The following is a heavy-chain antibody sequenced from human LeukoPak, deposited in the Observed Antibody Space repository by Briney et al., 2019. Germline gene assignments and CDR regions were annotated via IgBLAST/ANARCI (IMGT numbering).Heavy chain of an antibody. CDR1: GFTFSSYS. CDR2: VSYAGTNT. D-gene: IGHD4-17*01. J-gene: IGHJ6*03. CDR3: AKESNFVTSRCYMGV. Sequence: GGSLKLSCAASGFTFSSYSMHWVRQFPGKGLEWVAVVSYAGTNTYYAESVKGRFTISRDNSKKTLYLQMNSLRVEDTAVYYRAKESNFVTSRCYMGVWGNGDTVTVSS. V-gene: IGHV3-30*04.